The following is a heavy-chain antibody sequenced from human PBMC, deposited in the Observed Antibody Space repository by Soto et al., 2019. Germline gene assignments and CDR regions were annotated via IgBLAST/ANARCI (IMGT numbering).Heavy chain of an antibody. D-gene: IGHD3-3*01. CDR1: GFTFSSSG. Sequence: EVQLLESGGDLVQPGGSLRLSCAASGFTFSSSGMTWVRQAPGKGLEWVSTISGSGTHTYYADSVKGRFTISRDNSMNPLYLQMNNPRADDTAVYYWAILLFDHWGHGTLLTGSS. CDR3: AILLFDH. CDR2: ISGSGTHT. V-gene: IGHV3-23*01. J-gene: IGHJ4*01.